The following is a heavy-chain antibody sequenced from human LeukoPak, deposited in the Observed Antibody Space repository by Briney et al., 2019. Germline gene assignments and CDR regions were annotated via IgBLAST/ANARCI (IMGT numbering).Heavy chain of an antibody. Sequence: ASVKVSCKASGYTFTSYGISWVRQAPAQGLEWMGWISAYNGNTNYAQKLQGRVTMTTDTSTSTAYMELRSLRSDDTALYYCATDHYYDSSASGDAFAIWGQGPMVTVSS. D-gene: IGHD3-22*01. CDR1: GYTFTSYG. CDR3: ATDHYYDSSASGDAFAI. V-gene: IGHV1-18*01. CDR2: ISAYNGNT. J-gene: IGHJ3*02.